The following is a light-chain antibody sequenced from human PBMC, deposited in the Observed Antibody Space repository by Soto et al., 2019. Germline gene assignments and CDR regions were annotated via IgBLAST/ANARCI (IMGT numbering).Light chain of an antibody. CDR3: SSYTSSSTRV. CDR2: DVS. V-gene: IGLV2-14*01. Sequence: SALTQLASVSGSLGQSITTSCTGTSIDVGGYNYVSWYQQHPGKAPKLMIYDVSNRPSGVSNRFPGSKSGNTASLTISGLQAEDEADYYCSSYTSSSTRVFGTGTKATVL. CDR1: SIDVGGYNY. J-gene: IGLJ1*01.